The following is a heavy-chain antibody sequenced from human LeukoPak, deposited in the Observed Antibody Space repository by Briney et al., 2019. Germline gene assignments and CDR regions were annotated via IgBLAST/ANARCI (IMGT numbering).Heavy chain of an antibody. Sequence: GASVKVSCKASGYTFTGYYMHWVRQAPGQGLEWMGWINPNSGGTNYAQKFQGRVTMTRDTSISTAYMELSRLRSDDTAVYYCARGVYDYSNYVGGDYWGQGTLVTVSS. D-gene: IGHD4-11*01. V-gene: IGHV1-2*02. J-gene: IGHJ4*02. CDR3: ARGVYDYSNYVGGDY. CDR2: INPNSGGT. CDR1: GYTFTGYY.